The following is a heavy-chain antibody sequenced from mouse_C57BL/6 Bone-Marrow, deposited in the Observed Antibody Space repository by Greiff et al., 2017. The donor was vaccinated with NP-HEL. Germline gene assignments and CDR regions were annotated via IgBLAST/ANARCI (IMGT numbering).Heavy chain of an antibody. CDR1: GYTFTDYY. J-gene: IGHJ2*01. CDR3: AREGLQD. V-gene: IGHV1-26*01. D-gene: IGHD3-1*01. CDR2: INPNNGGT. Sequence: EVQLQQSGPELVKPGASVKISCKASGYTFTDYYMNWVKQSHGKSLEWIGDINPNNGGTSYNQKFKGKATLTVDKSSSTAYMELRSLTSEDSAVYYCAREGLQDWGQGTTLTVSS.